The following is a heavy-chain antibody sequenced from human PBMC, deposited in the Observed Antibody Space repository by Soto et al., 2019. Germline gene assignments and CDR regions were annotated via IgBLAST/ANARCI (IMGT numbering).Heavy chain of an antibody. J-gene: IGHJ4*02. CDR3: AKGGRQWLVTSDFNY. Sequence: VQLVESGGGVVQPGRSLRLSCAASGFTFSDYAMHWVRQAPVKGLEWVAVVSHDGRNTHYADSVKGRFTISRDSSTNTVSLEMTSLRAEDTAVYYCAKGGRQWLVTSDFNYWGQGALVTVSS. D-gene: IGHD6-19*01. V-gene: IGHV3-30*18. CDR1: GFTFSDYA. CDR2: VSHDGRNT.